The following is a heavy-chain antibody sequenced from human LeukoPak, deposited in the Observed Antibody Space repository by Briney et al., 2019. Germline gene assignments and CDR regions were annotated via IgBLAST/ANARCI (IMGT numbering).Heavy chain of an antibody. CDR3: ASSLAARGHGMDV. D-gene: IGHD6-6*01. J-gene: IGHJ6*02. CDR2: IWYDGSNK. Sequence: PGGSLRLSCAASGFTFSRYGMHWVRQAPGKGLEWVAVIWYDGSNKYYADSVKGRFTISRDNSKNTLYLQMNSLRAEDTAVYYCASSLAARGHGMDVWGQGTTVTVSS. CDR1: GFTFSRYG. V-gene: IGHV3-33*01.